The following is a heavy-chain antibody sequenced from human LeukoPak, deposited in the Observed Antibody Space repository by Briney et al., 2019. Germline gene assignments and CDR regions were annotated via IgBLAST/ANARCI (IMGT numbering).Heavy chain of an antibody. CDR1: GFTFSYYW. J-gene: IGHJ4*02. V-gene: IGHV3-7*01. CDR2: IKQDGSEK. Sequence: PGGSLRLSCAASGFTFSYYWMSWVRQAPGKGLEWVANIKQDGSEKYYVDSVKGRFTISRDNAKNSLYLQMNSLRAEDTGVYYCAREGVVGATANHYDYWGQGSLVTVSS. D-gene: IGHD1-26*01. CDR3: AREGVVGATANHYDY.